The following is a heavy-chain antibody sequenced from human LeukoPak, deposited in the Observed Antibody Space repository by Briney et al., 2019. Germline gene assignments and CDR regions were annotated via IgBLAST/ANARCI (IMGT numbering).Heavy chain of an antibody. CDR3: ANVVIAAAGYEYFQY. CDR1: GFIFSSHA. D-gene: IGHD2-2*03. J-gene: IGHJ1*01. Sequence: PGGSLRLSCAASGFIFSSHAMTWVRQAPGKGLEWVSAIKSSGDRTFYADSVKGRFTISRDNSKNTLYLQTNSLTVNDTAVYYCANVVIAAAGYEYFQYWGQGTLVTVSS. V-gene: IGHV3-23*01. CDR2: IKSSGDRT.